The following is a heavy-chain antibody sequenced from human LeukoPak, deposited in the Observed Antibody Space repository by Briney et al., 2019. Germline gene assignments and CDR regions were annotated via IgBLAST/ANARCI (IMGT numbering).Heavy chain of an antibody. CDR2: IYYSGST. CDR3: ARGVREQQLVYNWFDP. CDR1: GGSISSYY. V-gene: IGHV4-59*01. Sequence: ASETLSLTCTVSGGSISSYYWSWIRQPPGKGLEWLGYIYYSGSTNYNPSFKSRVTISVEMSKNQFSLKLSSVTAADTAVYYCARGVREQQLVYNWFDPWGQGTLVTVSS. D-gene: IGHD6-13*01. J-gene: IGHJ5*02.